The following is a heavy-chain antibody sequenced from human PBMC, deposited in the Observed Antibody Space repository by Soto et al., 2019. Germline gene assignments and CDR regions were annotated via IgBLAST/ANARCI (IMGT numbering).Heavy chain of an antibody. CDR2: ISAYNGNT. J-gene: IGHJ5*02. CDR3: ARDSRGLDTGMVRRWFDP. V-gene: IGHV1-18*01. CDR1: GYTFTSYG. Sequence: ASVKVSCKASGYTFTSYGISWVRQAPGQGLEWMGWISAYNGNTNYAQKLQGRVTMTTDTSTSTAYMELRSLRSDDTAVYYCARDSRGLDTGMVRRWFDPWGQGTLVTVSS. D-gene: IGHD5-18*01.